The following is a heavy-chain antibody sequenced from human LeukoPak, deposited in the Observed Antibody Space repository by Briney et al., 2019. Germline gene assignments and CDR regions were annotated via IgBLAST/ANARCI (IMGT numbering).Heavy chain of an antibody. V-gene: IGHV3-11*01. Sequence: GGSLRLSCTASGSTFSDYYMNWIRQAPGKGLEWVSYIGSSGSPIYYADSVKGRFTISRDNAKNSVSLQMNSLRAEDTAVYYCARQMCYYDSCGLDQWGQGTLVTVSS. CDR1: GSTFSDYY. J-gene: IGHJ4*02. CDR2: IGSSGSPI. D-gene: IGHD3/OR15-3a*01. CDR3: ARQMCYYDSCGLDQ.